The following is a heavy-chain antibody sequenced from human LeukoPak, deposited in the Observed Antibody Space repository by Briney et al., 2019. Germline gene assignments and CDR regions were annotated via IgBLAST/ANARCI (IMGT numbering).Heavy chain of an antibody. CDR2: INKDGSDE. V-gene: IGHV3-7*01. J-gene: IGHJ4*02. CDR1: GSTFSKSW. D-gene: IGHD5-18*01. Sequence: GGSLRLSCAVYGSTFSKSWMRWVRQAPGKGLEWVAGINKDGSDEYYVDFAKGRFAISRDNAKNSLYLQMNSLRVDVTAVYYCVRDRGYTSYDYWGQGTLVTVSS. CDR3: VRDRGYTSYDY.